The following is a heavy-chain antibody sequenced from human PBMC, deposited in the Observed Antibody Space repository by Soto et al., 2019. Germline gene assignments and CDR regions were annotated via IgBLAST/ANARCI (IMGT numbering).Heavy chain of an antibody. J-gene: IGHJ4*02. Sequence: QVQLVESGGGVVQPGRSLRLSCAASGFTFSNYGMHWVRQAPGKGLEWVIVISYDGNVAYYADSVKGRFTISRDNSKNTLYLQMNRLITEDTAMYYCAKEGPITKWYFDDWGQGTLVTVSS. CDR2: ISYDGNVA. D-gene: IGHD2-8*01. CDR3: AKEGPITKWYFDD. V-gene: IGHV3-30*18. CDR1: GFTFSNYG.